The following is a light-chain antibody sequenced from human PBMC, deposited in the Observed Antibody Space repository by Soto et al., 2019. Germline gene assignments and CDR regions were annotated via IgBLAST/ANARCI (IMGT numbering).Light chain of an antibody. CDR1: HSVSSNY. CDR3: QQYGSSTYT. Sequence: EIVLTQSPGTLSLSAGERATLSCGASHSVSSNYLAWYQQKPGQAPRLLIYVASSRATGIPDRFSGSGSGTDFTLTISRLEPEDFAVYYCQQYGSSTYTFGQGTNLEIK. J-gene: IGKJ2*01. CDR2: VAS. V-gene: IGKV3-20*01.